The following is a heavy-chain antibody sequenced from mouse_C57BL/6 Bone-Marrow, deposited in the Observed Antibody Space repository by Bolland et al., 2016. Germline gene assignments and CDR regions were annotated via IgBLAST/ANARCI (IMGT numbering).Heavy chain of an antibody. D-gene: IGHD3-2*02. V-gene: IGHV1-26*01. Sequence: YNQKFKGKATLTVDKSSSTAYMELRSLTSEDSAVYYCARYCAGYSSGYFDYWGQGTS. CDR3: ARYCAGYSSGYFDY. J-gene: IGHJ2*02.